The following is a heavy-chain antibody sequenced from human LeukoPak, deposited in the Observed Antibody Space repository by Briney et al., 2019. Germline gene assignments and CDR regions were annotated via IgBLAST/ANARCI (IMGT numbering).Heavy chain of an antibody. CDR3: ARDSERSSSFAFDI. CDR2: ITGNGHNT. D-gene: IGHD3-3*02. Sequence: GGSLRLSCAASRFTFINFAMSWVRQAPGKGLEWVSTITGNGHNTYYADSVTGRFTISRDNSQNTLYLQMNSLRGEDTAVYYCARDSERSSSFAFDIWGQGTMVTASS. V-gene: IGHV3-23*01. J-gene: IGHJ3*02. CDR1: RFTFINFA.